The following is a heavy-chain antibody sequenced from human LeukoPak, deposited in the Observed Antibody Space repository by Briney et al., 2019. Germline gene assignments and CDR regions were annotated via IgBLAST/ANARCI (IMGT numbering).Heavy chain of an antibody. CDR3: ATWEVAAAGALFDY. Sequence: PGGSLRLSCAASGFTVSSNYMSWVRQAPGKGLEWVSVIYSGGSTYYAASVKGRFTVSRDNSKNTLYLQMNSLRAEDTAVYYCATWEVAAAGALFDYWGQGTLVTVSS. CDR2: IYSGGST. CDR1: GFTVSSNY. J-gene: IGHJ4*02. D-gene: IGHD6-13*01. V-gene: IGHV3-53*01.